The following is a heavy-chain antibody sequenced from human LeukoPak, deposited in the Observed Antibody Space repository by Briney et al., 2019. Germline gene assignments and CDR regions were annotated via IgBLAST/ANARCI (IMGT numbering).Heavy chain of an antibody. CDR1: GFTFSSYG. V-gene: IGHV3-33*01. J-gene: IGHJ4*02. CDR2: IWYDGSNK. D-gene: IGHD3-22*01. CDR3: ARDGDYYDSSGYPDY. Sequence: GGSLRLSCAASGFTFSSYGMHWVRQAPGKGLEWVAVIWYDGSNKYYADSVKGRFTISRDNSKNTLYLQMNSLRAEDTAVYYCARDGDYYDSSGYPDYWGQGTLVTVSS.